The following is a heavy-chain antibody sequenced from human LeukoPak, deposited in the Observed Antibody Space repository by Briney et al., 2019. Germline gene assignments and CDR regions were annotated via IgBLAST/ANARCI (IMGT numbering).Heavy chain of an antibody. CDR3: ARESGSRIAVRYYYGMDV. CDR2: ISSSGSTI. D-gene: IGHD6-6*01. V-gene: IGHV3-11*01. J-gene: IGHJ6*02. Sequence: KPGGSLRLSCAASGFTFSDYYMSWIRQAPGKGLEWVSYISSSGSTIYYADSVKGRFTISRDNAKNSLYLQMNSLRAEDTAVYYCARESGSRIAVRYYYGMDVWGQGTTVTVSS. CDR1: GFTFSDYY.